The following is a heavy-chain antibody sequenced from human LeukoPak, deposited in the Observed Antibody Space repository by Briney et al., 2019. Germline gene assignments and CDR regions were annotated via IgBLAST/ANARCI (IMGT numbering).Heavy chain of an antibody. J-gene: IGHJ4*02. CDR1: GYTFTSYY. Sequence: ASVKVSCKASGYTFTSYYMDWVRQAPGQGLEWMGWINPNSGFTDYAQTFQDRVTMTRDTSISTAYMELNSLSSDDTAVYYCARDDASNWSSDFDFWGQGTLITVSS. CDR3: ARDDASNWSSDFDF. V-gene: IGHV1-2*02. D-gene: IGHD1-1*01. CDR2: INPNSGFT.